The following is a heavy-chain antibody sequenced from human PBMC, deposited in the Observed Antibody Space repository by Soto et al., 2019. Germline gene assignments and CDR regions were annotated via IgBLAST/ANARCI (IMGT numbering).Heavy chain of an antibody. CDR1: GGTFNNYV. D-gene: IGHD2-2*01. CDR3: AGRCDDTNCLYHFDY. CDR2: IIPIFGTA. J-gene: IGHJ4*02. Sequence: QVQLVQSGAEVKKPGSSVKVSCRASGGTFNNYVINWVRQAPGQGLEWMAGIIPIFGTANYAQKFQGRVTITADKSTSAAYRELNSLRAEDTAVYYCAGRCDDTNCLYHFDYWGQGTLFTVSS. V-gene: IGHV1-69*06.